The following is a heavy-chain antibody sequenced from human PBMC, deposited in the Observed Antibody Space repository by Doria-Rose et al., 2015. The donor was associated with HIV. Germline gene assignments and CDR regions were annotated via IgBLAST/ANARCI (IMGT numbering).Heavy chain of an antibody. CDR1: GFTFSSYG. CDR3: ARDRADYYDSSGSDAFDI. Sequence: QVQLVQSGGGVVQPGRSLRLSCAASGFTFSSYGMHWVRQAPGKGLEWVAVIWYDGSNKYYADSVKVRFTITRDNSKNTLYLQMNSLRAEDTSVYYCARDRADYYDSSGSDAFDIWGQGTMVTVSS. CDR2: IWYDGSNK. D-gene: IGHD3-22*01. J-gene: IGHJ3*02. V-gene: IGHV3-33*01.